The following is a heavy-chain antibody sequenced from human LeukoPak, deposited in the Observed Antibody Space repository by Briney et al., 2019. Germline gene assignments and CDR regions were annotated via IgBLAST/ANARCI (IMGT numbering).Heavy chain of an antibody. Sequence: PSEALSLTCAVYGGSFSSYYWSWIRQPPGKGLEWIGEINHSGSTNYNPSLKSRVTISVDTSKNQFSLKLSSVTAADTAVYYCARKSWRVTDYWGQGTLVTVSS. CDR2: INHSGST. D-gene: IGHD4-23*01. CDR1: GGSFSSYY. V-gene: IGHV4-34*01. CDR3: ARKSWRVTDY. J-gene: IGHJ4*02.